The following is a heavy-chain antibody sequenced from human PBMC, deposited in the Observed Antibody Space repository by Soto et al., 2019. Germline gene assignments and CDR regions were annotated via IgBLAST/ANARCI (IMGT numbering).Heavy chain of an antibody. Sequence: ASVKVSCKASGYTFTSYGISWVRQAPGQGLEWMGWISAYNGNTNYAQKFQGRVTITADESTSTAYMELRSLRSDDTAVYYCARDPPPPDYWGQGTLVTVSS. J-gene: IGHJ4*02. CDR3: ARDPPPPDY. V-gene: IGHV1-18*01. CDR2: ISAYNGNT. CDR1: GYTFTSYG.